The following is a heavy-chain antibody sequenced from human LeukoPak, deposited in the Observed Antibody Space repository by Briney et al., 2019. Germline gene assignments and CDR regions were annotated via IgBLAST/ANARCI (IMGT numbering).Heavy chain of an antibody. CDR2: IRYDGSNK. J-gene: IGHJ4*02. Sequence: AGGSLRLSCAASGFTFSSYGMHWVRQAPGKGLEWVAFIRYDGSNKYYADSVKGRFTISRDNSKNTLYLQMNSLRAEDTAVYYCAKDFLRVAPYYFDYWGQGTLVTVSS. D-gene: IGHD2-15*01. CDR1: GFTFSSYG. CDR3: AKDFLRVAPYYFDY. V-gene: IGHV3-30*02.